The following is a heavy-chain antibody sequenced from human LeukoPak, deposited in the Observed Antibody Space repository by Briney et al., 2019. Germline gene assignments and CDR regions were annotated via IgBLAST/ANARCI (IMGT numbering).Heavy chain of an antibody. J-gene: IGHJ4*02. V-gene: IGHV3-9*01. CDR3: AKSYYYDSSGYYDY. D-gene: IGHD3-22*01. CDR2: ISWNSGSI. Sequence: GGSLRLSCAASGFTFDDYAMHWVRQAPGKGLEWVSGISWNSGSIGYADSVNGRFTISRDNAKNSLYLQMNSLRAEDTALYYCAKSYYYDSSGYYDYWGQGTLVTVSS. CDR1: GFTFDDYA.